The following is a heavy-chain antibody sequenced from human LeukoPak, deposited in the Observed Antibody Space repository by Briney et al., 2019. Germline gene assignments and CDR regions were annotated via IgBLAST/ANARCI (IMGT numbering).Heavy chain of an antibody. V-gene: IGHV4-59*08. Sequence: SETLSLTCTVSGASINNNFWTWIRQPPGKGLEWIGYIYSSSSANYNPSLKSRVIISRDTSKNQISLNLTSVTAADTAVYYCTTFTWGANWFDPWGQGTLVAVSS. CDR2: IYSSSSA. CDR1: GASINNNF. D-gene: IGHD3-16*01. CDR3: TTFTWGANWFDP. J-gene: IGHJ5*02.